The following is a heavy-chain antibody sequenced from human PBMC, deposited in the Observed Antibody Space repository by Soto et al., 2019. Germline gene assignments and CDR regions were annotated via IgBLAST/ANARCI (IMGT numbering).Heavy chain of an antibody. D-gene: IGHD6-6*01. CDR1: GGSISSYY. J-gene: IGHJ4*02. Sequence: SETLSLTCTVSGGSISSYYWSWIRQPPGKGLEWIGYIYYSGSTNYNPSLKSRVTISVDTSKNQFSLTLNSVTAADTAVYYCARAAQYFDWSQGTLVTVSS. V-gene: IGHV4-59*01. CDR3: ARAAQYFD. CDR2: IYYSGST.